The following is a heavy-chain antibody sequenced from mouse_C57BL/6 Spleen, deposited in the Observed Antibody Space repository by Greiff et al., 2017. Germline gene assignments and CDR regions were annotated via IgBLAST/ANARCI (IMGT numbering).Heavy chain of an antibody. CDR2: IYPGDGDT. V-gene: IGHV1-82*01. Sequence: QVQLKESGPELVKPGASVKISCKASGYAFSSSWMNWVKQRPGKGLEWIGRIYPGDGDTNYNGKFKGKATLTVDKSSSTAYMQLNSLTSEDSAVYFCARGDYCGSSDYWGQGTTLTVSS. D-gene: IGHD1-1*01. J-gene: IGHJ2*01. CDR3: ARGDYCGSSDY. CDR1: GYAFSSSW.